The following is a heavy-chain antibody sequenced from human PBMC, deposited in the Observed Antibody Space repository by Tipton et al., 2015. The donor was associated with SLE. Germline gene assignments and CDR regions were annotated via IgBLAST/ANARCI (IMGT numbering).Heavy chain of an antibody. CDR3: ARDSSSYAFDI. V-gene: IGHV4-59*01. J-gene: IGHJ3*02. CDR1: GGSISSYY. CDR2: IYYSGST. D-gene: IGHD6-13*01. Sequence: TLSLTCTVSGGSISSYYWSWIRQPPGKELEWIGYIYYSGSTNYNPSLKSRVTISVDTSKNQFSLKLSSVTAADTAVYYCARDSSSYAFDIWGQGTMVTVSS.